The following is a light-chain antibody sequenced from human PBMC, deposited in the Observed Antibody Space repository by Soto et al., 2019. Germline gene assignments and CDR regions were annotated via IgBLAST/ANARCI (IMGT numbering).Light chain of an antibody. Sequence: EIMLTQSPGTLSLSPGERATISCRASQSVSSNYLAWSQQKNCQARRVLIYGASSRATGIPDRFSGSGSGTDLTLTISSLQPDDFATYSCQHYNSYAEAFGQGTKVDIK. J-gene: IGKJ1*01. CDR3: QHYNSYAEA. CDR1: QSVSSNY. CDR2: GAS. V-gene: IGKV3-20*01.